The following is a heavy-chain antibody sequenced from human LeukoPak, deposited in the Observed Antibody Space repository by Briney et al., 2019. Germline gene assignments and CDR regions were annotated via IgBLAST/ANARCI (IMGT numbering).Heavy chain of an antibody. V-gene: IGHV4-34*01. CDR1: GGSFSGYY. J-gene: IGHJ4*02. Sequence: PSETLSLTCAVYGGSFSGYYWSWIRQPPGKGLEWIGEINHSGSTNYNPSLKSRVTISVDTSKNQFSLKLSSVTAADTAVYYCARRMVRGGRLDYWGQGTLVTVSS. CDR2: INHSGST. D-gene: IGHD3-10*01. CDR3: ARRMVRGGRLDY.